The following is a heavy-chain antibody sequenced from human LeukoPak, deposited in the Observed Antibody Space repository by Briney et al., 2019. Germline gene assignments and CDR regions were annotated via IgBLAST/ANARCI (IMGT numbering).Heavy chain of an antibody. CDR3: AKGNYGEKIDY. CDR1: GFTFNSYA. CDR2: INSGGTTT. J-gene: IGHJ4*02. Sequence: GGSLRLSCAVSGFTFNSYAMSWVRQAPGKGLEWVSSINSGGTTTYYADSMRGRFTISRDNSKNTLSLQMNSLRAEDAALYYCAKGNYGEKIDYWGPGTLVTVSS. V-gene: IGHV3-23*01. D-gene: IGHD4-17*01.